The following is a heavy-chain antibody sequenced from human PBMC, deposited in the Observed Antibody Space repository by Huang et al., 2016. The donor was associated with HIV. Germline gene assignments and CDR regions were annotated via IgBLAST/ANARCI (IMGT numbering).Heavy chain of an antibody. Sequence: QVQLVQSGAEFKKPGASLKLSCAASGYIFTTYSIHWFRRVPGQSLQWLGWISPGNGRIPFLQSFNGRVILSRDLSAAPVYMQLSGLTADDTATYFCARAARGDGYHGAFDVWGQGTMVTV. V-gene: IGHV1-3*01. D-gene: IGHD2-2*03. J-gene: IGHJ3*01. CDR2: ISPGNGRI. CDR1: GYIFTTYS. CDR3: ARAARGDGYHGAFDV.